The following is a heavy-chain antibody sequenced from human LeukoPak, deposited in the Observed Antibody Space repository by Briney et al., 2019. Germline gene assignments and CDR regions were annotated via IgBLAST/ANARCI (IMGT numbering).Heavy chain of an antibody. D-gene: IGHD2-15*01. CDR1: GYTFTGYY. CDR3: ARGYCSGGSCYFDY. CDR2: INPNSGGT. V-gene: IGHV1-2*02. J-gene: IGHJ4*02. Sequence: ASVKVSCKASGYTFTGYYMHWVRQAPGQGLEWMGWINPNSGGTNYAQKLQGRVTMTTDTSTSTAYMELRSLRSDDTAVYYCARGYCSGGSCYFDYWGQGTLVTVSS.